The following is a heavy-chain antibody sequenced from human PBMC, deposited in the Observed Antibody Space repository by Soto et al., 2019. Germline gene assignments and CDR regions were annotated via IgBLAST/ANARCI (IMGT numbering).Heavy chain of an antibody. CDR3: ARYFRGSGRYFFDY. CDR1: GFTFISSF. J-gene: IGHJ4*02. D-gene: IGHD6-19*01. V-gene: IGHV3-7*03. Sequence: GGSLRLSCVASGFTFISSFIGWVRQAPGKGLEWVANIDQGGGGRYYVDSVKSRFTISRDNAKNPLYLQMNSHRAEDTAMYYCARYFRGSGRYFFDYWGQGT. CDR2: IDQGGGGR.